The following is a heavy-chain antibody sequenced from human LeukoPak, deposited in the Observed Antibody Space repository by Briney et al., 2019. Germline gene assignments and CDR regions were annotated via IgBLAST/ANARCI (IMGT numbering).Heavy chain of an antibody. D-gene: IGHD3-9*01. J-gene: IGHJ4*02. CDR1: GGSISSGSYY. CDR2: IYTSGRT. CDR3: ARAEGRDILTGYYESSAWYYFDY. V-gene: IGHV4-61*02. Sequence: SETLSLTCTVSGGSISSGSYYWSWIRQPAGKGLEWIGRIYTSGRTNYNPSLKSRVTMSVDTSKNQFSLKLSSVTAADTAVYFCARAEGRDILTGYYESSAWYYFDYWGQGTLVTVSS.